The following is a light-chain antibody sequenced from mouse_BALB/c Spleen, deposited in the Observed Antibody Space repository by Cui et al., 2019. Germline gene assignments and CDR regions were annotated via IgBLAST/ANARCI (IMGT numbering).Light chain of an antibody. CDR2: GAS. CDR3: QNDHSYPYT. J-gene: IGKJ2*01. Sequence: IVMKQSPSSLSVSAGEKVTMSCKSSQSLLNSGNQKNYLAWYQQKPGQPPKLLIYGASTRESGVPDRFTGSGSGTDFTLTISSVQAEDLAVYYCQNDHSYPYTFGGGTKLEIK. V-gene: IGKV8-28*01. CDR1: QSLLNSGNQKNY.